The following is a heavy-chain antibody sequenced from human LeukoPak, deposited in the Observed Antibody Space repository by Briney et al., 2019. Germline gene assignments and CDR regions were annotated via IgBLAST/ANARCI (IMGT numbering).Heavy chain of an antibody. Sequence: ASVKVSCKASGYTFTNYAMNWVRQAPGQGLEWMGWMNTNTGNPTYAQGFTGRFVFSLDTSVSTAYLQISSLKTEDTAVYYCAVLSYDSGGYYYPFDYWGQGTLVTVSS. D-gene: IGHD3-22*01. V-gene: IGHV7-4-1*02. CDR1: GYTFTNYA. J-gene: IGHJ4*02. CDR2: MNTNTGNP. CDR3: AVLSYDSGGYYYPFDY.